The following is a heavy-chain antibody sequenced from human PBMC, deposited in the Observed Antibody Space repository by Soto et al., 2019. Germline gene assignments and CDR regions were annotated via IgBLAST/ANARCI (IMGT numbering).Heavy chain of an antibody. J-gene: IGHJ4*02. D-gene: IGHD2-2*01. V-gene: IGHV3-15*07. Sequence: EVQLVESGGRLVKPGGSLRLSCAASGFIFSNVWMNWVRQAPGKGLEWVGLIKSNDDGGTTGYAAHVQGRFSISRDDSNNTLFLEMNSLEPEDTAVYYCRTATAMTNFDHWGQGTLVTVSS. CDR3: RTATAMTNFDH. CDR1: GFIFSNVW. CDR2: IKSNDDGGTT.